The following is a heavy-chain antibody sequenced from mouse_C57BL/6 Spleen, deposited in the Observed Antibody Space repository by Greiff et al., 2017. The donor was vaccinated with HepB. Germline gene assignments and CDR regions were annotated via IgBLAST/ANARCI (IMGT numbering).Heavy chain of an antibody. Sequence: VQLQQPGAELVRPGTSVKLSCQASGYPFPSYWMHWVKPRPGQGLEWIGVIVPSGSYTNYNQKFKGKATLTVDTSSSTAYMQLSSLTSEDAAVYYCARALNYYGSSFWFAYWGQGTLVTVSA. CDR2: IVPSGSYT. J-gene: IGHJ3*01. D-gene: IGHD1-1*01. CDR3: ARALNYYGSSFWFAY. V-gene: IGHV1-59*01. CDR1: GYPFPSYW.